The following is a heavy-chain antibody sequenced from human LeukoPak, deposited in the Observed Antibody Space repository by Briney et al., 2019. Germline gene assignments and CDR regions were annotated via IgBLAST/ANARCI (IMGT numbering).Heavy chain of an antibody. CDR1: GLTFSSYG. V-gene: IGHV3-30*18. Sequence: PGGSLRLSCAASGLTFSSYGMHWVRQAPGKGLEWVAVISYDGSNKYYADSVKGRFTISRDNSKNTLYLQMNSLRAEDTAVYYCAKGLAAHQYSAFDPWGQGTLVTVSS. J-gene: IGHJ5*02. D-gene: IGHD6-6*01. CDR3: AKGLAAHQYSAFDP. CDR2: ISYDGSNK.